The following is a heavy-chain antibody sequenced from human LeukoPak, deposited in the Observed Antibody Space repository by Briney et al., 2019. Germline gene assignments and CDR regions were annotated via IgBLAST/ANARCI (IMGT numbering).Heavy chain of an antibody. CDR2: IGRSGTTI. CDR3: ARSGKIYFDWLLDY. V-gene: IGHV3-11*04. Sequence: GGSLRLSCAASGFTFSDYYMSWVRQVPGKGLEWVSYIGRSGTTIHYADSVKGRFTISWDNAKKSLYLQMNSLRAEDTAVYYCARSGKIYFDWLLDYWGQGTLVTVSS. CDR1: GFTFSDYY. D-gene: IGHD3-9*01. J-gene: IGHJ4*02.